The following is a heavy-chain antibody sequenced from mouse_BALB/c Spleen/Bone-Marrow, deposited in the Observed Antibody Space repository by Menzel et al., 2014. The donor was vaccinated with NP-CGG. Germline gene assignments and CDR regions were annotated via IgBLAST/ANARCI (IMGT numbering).Heavy chain of an antibody. Sequence: QVQLQQSGADLVKHGASVKLSCKASGFTFANYWMHWAKQRPGQGLEWIGEIDPSDSYTVYNQKLKDKATLTVDKSSSTAYIQPNSLTSEDSAVYFFFLYSSRTEISYLGQGTLVSGSA. J-gene: IGHJ3*01. CDR1: GFTFANYW. D-gene: IGHD1-1*01. CDR3: FLYSSRTEISY. V-gene: IGHV1-69*02. CDR2: IDPSDSYT.